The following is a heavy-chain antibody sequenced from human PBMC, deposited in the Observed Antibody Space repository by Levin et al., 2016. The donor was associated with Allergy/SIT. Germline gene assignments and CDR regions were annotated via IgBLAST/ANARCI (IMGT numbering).Heavy chain of an antibody. V-gene: IGHV1-46*01. J-gene: IGHJ6*02. Sequence: WVRQAPGQGLEWMGIINPSGGSTSYAQKFQGRVTMTRDTSTSTVYMELSSLRSENTAVYYCARDPNDPYYYYYGMDVWGQGTTVTVSS. CDR3: ARDPNDPYYYYYGMDV. CDR2: INPSGGST. D-gene: IGHD2-8*01.